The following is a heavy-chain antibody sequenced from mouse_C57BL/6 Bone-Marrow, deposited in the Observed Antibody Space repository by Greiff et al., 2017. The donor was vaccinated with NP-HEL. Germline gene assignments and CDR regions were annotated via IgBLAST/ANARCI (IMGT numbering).Heavy chain of an antibody. Sequence: VQLQQPGAELVRPGTSVKLSCKASGYTFTSYWMHWVKQRPGQGLEWIGVIDPSDSYTNYNQKFKGKATLTVDTSSSTAYMQLSGLTSEDSAVYYCARHGGSYVWGQGTLVTVSA. CDR1: GYTFTSYW. D-gene: IGHD1-1*02. V-gene: IGHV1-59*01. J-gene: IGHJ3*01. CDR2: IDPSDSYT. CDR3: ARHGGSYV.